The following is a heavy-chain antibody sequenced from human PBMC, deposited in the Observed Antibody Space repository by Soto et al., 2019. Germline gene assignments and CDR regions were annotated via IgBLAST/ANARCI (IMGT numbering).Heavy chain of an antibody. CDR2: RNRDTGGT. CDR1: GYTFITYY. D-gene: IGHD2-15*01. J-gene: IGHJ6*03. Sequence: ASVKVSGKASGYTFITYYLNWVRQAPGQGLEWMGWRNRDTGGTGYAQRFQGRIIMTRNTSISRAYLEMSSLAYEDTAVYFCARDSATDLVLGAQSYYYYSHMDVWRKETTVTIFS. CDR3: ARDSATDLVLGAQSYYYYSHMDV. V-gene: IGHV1-8*01.